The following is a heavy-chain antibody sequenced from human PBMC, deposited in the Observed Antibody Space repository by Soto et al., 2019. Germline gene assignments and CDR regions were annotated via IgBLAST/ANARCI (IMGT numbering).Heavy chain of an antibody. J-gene: IGHJ4*02. Sequence: QVELVESGGRVVQPGGSLRLSCAASGFIFSRYAIHWVRQAPGKGLEWVAVISKDGSVKYYTDSVRGRFTISRDKSKNTVSLEMNNMRDDDTAVFYCVRSRSGAVPDSFGYWGQGTLVTVSS. D-gene: IGHD3-3*01. CDR3: VRSRSGAVPDSFGY. CDR2: ISKDGSVK. V-gene: IGHV3-30-3*01. CDR1: GFIFSRYA.